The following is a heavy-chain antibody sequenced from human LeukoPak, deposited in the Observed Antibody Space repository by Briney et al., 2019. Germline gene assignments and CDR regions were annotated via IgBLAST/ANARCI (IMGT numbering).Heavy chain of an antibody. D-gene: IGHD4-17*01. CDR3: ATSRPYAACDY. CDR1: GITFGDYA. Sequence: PGGYLGLSCTASGITFGDYAMTWVRQAPGKGLQWVGRIRNKANSYTTEYAASVKGRFTISRDDSKNSLYLQLNSLKTEDTAVYYCATSRPYAACDYWGQGTLVTVSS. CDR2: IRNKANSYTT. V-gene: IGHV3-72*01. J-gene: IGHJ4*02.